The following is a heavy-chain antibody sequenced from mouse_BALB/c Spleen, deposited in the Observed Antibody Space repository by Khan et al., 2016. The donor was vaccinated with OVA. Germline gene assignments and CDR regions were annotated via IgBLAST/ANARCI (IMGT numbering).Heavy chain of an antibody. V-gene: IGHV5-17*02. Sequence: EVELGESGGGLVKPGGSRNLSCAASGFTFSSFGMHWFSQPPEKGLEWVAYISSCSGTTYYEDTVKGRFTISRDKPKNTLFLQMNTLSSEDTAMCYCARRGGYDYGLDYWGQGTSVTVSS. J-gene: IGHJ4*01. CDR1: GFTFSSFG. D-gene: IGHD1-1*02. CDR3: ARRGGYDYGLDY. CDR2: ISSCSGTT.